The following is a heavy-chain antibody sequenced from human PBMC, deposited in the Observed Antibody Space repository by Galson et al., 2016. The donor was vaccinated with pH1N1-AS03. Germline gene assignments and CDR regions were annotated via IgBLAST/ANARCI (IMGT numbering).Heavy chain of an antibody. Sequence: SLRLSCAASGFTFSNYWMTWVRQAPGKGLEWVGRIKSKSDGGTTDYAAPVKARFTISRDDSKNTLYLQMNSLKTEDTAVYYCSTDETFYYYYGMDVWGRGTTVTVSS. CDR3: STDETFYYYYGMDV. V-gene: IGHV3-15*01. J-gene: IGHJ6*02. CDR2: IKSKSDGGTT. CDR1: GFTFSNYW.